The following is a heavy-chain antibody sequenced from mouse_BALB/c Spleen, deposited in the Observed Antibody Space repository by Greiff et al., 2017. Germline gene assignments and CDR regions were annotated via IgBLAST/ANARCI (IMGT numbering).Heavy chain of an antibody. CDR2: ISYSGST. J-gene: IGHJ4*01. V-gene: IGHV3-2*02. CDR1: GYSITSDYA. D-gene: IGHD2-3*01. CDR3: ARGGLLQDYAMDY. Sequence: VQLKESGPGLVKPSQSLSLTCTVTGYSITSDYAWNWIRQFPGNKLEWMGYISYSGSTSYNPSLKSRISITRDTSKNQFFLQLNSVTTEDTATYYSARGGLLQDYAMDYWGQGTSVTVSS.